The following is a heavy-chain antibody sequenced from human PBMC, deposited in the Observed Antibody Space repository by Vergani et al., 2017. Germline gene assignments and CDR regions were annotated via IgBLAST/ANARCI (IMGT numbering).Heavy chain of an antibody. V-gene: IGHV4-59*10. D-gene: IGHD3-9*01. CDR3: ARAGYFDWSLDY. J-gene: IGHJ4*02. CDR1: GDSLRGHY. CDR2: IYTSGST. Sequence: QVQLRQWGAGLVKPSETLSLTCGIYGDSLRGHYWSWIRQPAGKGLEWIGRIYTSGSTNYNPSLKSRVTISVDTSKNQFSLKLSSVTAADTAVYYCARAGYFDWSLDYWGQGTLVTVSS.